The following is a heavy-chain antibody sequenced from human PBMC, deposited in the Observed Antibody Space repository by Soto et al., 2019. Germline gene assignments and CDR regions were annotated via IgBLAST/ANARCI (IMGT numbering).Heavy chain of an antibody. Sequence: QVQLQESGPGLVRPSGTVSLTCAVSGVSISSDNGLSWVRQPPGKALEWIGEIHQSGSTNYNPSLKSLVTMSVVPSKDLFSLTQNSVTAADTAFYYCARDQGSHPGDWGQGTLFSVSS. CDR1: GVSISSDNG. D-gene: IGHD6-13*01. CDR2: IHQSGST. J-gene: IGHJ4*02. V-gene: IGHV4-4*02. CDR3: ARDQGSHPGD.